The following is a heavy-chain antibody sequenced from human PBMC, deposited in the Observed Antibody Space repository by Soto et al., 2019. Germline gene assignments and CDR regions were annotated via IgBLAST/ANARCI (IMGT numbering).Heavy chain of an antibody. D-gene: IGHD3-22*01. CDR1: GFTFSSYW. V-gene: IGHV3-7*03. J-gene: IGHJ4*02. CDR3: ARPRYYYDSSGYYYSFVLDYFDY. Sequence: PGGSLRLSCAASGFTFSSYWMSWVRQAPGKGLEWVANIKQDGSEKYYVDSVKGRFTISRDNAKNSLYLQMNSLRAEDTAVYYCARPRYYYDSSGYYYSFVLDYFDYWGQGTLVTVSS. CDR2: IKQDGSEK.